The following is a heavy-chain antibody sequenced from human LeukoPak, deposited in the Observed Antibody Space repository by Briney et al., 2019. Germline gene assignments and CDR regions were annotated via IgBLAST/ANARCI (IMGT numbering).Heavy chain of an antibody. V-gene: IGHV1-69*05. Sequence: SVKVSCKASGGTFSSYAISWVRQAPGQGLEWMERIIPIFGTANYAQKFQGRVTITTDESTSTAYMELSSLRSEDTAVYYCANRIPGHPAEDAFDIWGQGTMVTVSS. J-gene: IGHJ3*02. CDR1: GGTFSSYA. CDR2: IIPIFGTA. D-gene: IGHD2-15*01. CDR3: ANRIPGHPAEDAFDI.